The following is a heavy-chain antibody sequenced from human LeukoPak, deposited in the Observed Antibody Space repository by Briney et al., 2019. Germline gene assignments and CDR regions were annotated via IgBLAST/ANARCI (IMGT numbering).Heavy chain of an antibody. V-gene: IGHV3-49*03. J-gene: IGHJ4*02. Sequence: GGSLRLSCATSGFNFGVVAMDWIRQAPGKGLEWVGFIRHREYGGTAEYAASVNGRFAISRDDSKSIVYLQMNDLRAEDTGVYYCARERAGDVDYWGLGTLVTVSS. CDR3: ARERAGDVDY. CDR1: GFNFGVVA. CDR2: IRHREYGGTA.